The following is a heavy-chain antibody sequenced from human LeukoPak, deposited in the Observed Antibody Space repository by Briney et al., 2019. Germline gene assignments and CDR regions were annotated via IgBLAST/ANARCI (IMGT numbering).Heavy chain of an antibody. Sequence: PSETLSLTCTVSGGSISSYYWSWIRQPPGKGLEWIGYIYYSGSTNYNPSLKSRVTISVDKSKNQFSLKLSSVTAADTAVYYCARDKYPGIAVAGWYFDLWGRGTLVTVSS. CDR2: IYYSGST. CDR1: GGSISSYY. J-gene: IGHJ2*01. CDR3: ARDKYPGIAVAGWYFDL. V-gene: IGHV4-59*12. D-gene: IGHD6-19*01.